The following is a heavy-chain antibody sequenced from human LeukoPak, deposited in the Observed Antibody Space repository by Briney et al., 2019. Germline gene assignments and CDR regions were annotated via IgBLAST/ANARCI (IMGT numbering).Heavy chain of an antibody. Sequence: SETLSLTCIVSGGSISTSNYYWGWIRQPPGKGLDWIGTIYYNGSTNYNPSLKSRVTISVDTSKNHFSLKLSSVTAADTAVYYCARETKTYYFESSAYYPYYFDSWGQGTLVTVSS. CDR3: ARETKTYYFESSAYYPYYFDS. J-gene: IGHJ4*02. V-gene: IGHV4-39*02. CDR2: IYYNGST. CDR1: GGSISTSNYY. D-gene: IGHD3-22*01.